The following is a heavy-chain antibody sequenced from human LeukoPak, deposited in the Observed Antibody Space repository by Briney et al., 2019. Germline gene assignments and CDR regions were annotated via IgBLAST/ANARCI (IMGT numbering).Heavy chain of an antibody. CDR1: GGSISSYY. J-gene: IGHJ4*02. CDR3: AWGGSGPFDY. D-gene: IGHD6-19*01. Sequence: SETLSLTCTVSGGSISSYYWSWIRQPPGKGLEWIGSIYYSGSTYYNPSLKSRVTISVDTSKNQFSLKLSSVTAADTAVYYCAWGGSGPFDYWGQGTLVTVSS. CDR2: IYYSGST. V-gene: IGHV4-59*01.